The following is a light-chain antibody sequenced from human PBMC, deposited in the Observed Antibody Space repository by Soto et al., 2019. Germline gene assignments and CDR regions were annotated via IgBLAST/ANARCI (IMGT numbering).Light chain of an antibody. J-gene: IGKJ5*01. CDR2: GAS. Sequence: EIVMTQSPASLSVSPGESVTLSCRASQSVSSNLAWYQQKPGQAPRLLIYGASTRAAGIPDRFSGSGSGTDFTLTITRLEPEDSAVYFCQQYTGPPTTFGQGTRLE. V-gene: IGKV3D-15*01. CDR1: QSVSSN. CDR3: QQYTGPPTT.